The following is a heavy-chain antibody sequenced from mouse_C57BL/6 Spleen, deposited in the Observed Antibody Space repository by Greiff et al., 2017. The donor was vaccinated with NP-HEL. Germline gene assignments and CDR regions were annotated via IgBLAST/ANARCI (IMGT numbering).Heavy chain of an antibody. V-gene: IGHV2-9-1*01. Sequence: VQVVESGPGLVAPSQRLSITCTVSGFSLTSYAISWVRQPPGKGLEWLGVIWTGGGTNYNSALKSRLSISNDNSKSQVFLKMNSLQTDDTARYYCARNNGTTVVAYYAMDYWGQGTSVTVSS. D-gene: IGHD1-1*01. CDR2: IWTGGGT. CDR3: ARNNGTTVVAYYAMDY. J-gene: IGHJ4*01. CDR1: GFSLTSYA.